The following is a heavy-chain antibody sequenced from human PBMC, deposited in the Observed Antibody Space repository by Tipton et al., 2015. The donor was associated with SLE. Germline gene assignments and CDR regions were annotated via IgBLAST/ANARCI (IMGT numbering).Heavy chain of an antibody. CDR3: ASSVPAYAFDI. J-gene: IGHJ3*02. V-gene: IGHV4-39*07. D-gene: IGHD6-25*01. CDR2: IYHSGTT. CDR1: GDSISRRSYY. Sequence: TLSLTCNVSGDSISRRSYYWGWIRQAPGKGLEWIGSIYHSGTTYYNLSLRSRVTISVDTSKSQFSLKLISVTAADTAVYYCASSVPAYAFDIWGQGTMVTVS.